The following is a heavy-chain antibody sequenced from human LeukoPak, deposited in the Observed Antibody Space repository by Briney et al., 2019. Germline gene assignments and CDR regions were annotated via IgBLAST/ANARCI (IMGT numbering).Heavy chain of an antibody. CDR1: AYAFTGYY. CDR3: AREKVGIPAFDI. D-gene: IGHD2-21*01. V-gene: IGHV1-2*02. CDR2: INPNSGGT. J-gene: IGHJ3*02. Sequence: ASVKVSCKASAYAFTGYYMHWVRQDPGQGLEWMGWINPNSGGTNYAQKFQGRVTMTRDTSISTAYMELSRLRSDDTAVYYCAREKVGIPAFDIWGQGTVVSVSS.